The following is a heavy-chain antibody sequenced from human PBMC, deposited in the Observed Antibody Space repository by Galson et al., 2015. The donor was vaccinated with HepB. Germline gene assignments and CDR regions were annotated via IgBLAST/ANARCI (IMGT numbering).Heavy chain of an antibody. CDR2: ISSSGSSI. V-gene: IGHV3-11*01. CDR1: GFTFSDYY. D-gene: IGHD3-3*01. CDR3: ARDPYYDVWSGQNWFDP. Sequence: SLRLSCAASGFTFSDYYMSWIRQAPGQGVEWVADISSSGSSIYYADSVKSRFTISRDNAKNSLYLQMNSLRAEDTAVYYCARDPYYDVWSGQNWFDPWGQGTLVTVSS. J-gene: IGHJ5*02.